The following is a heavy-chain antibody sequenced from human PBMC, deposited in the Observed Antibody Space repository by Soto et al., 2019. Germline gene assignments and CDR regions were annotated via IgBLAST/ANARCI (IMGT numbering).Heavy chain of an antibody. D-gene: IGHD3-3*01. Sequence: QVQLVESGGGVVQPGRSLRLSCAASGFTFSSYAMHWVRQAPGKGLEWVAVISYDGSNKYYADSVKGRFTISRDNSKNTLYLQMNSLRAEDTAVYYCARNYDFWSGQSCYFDYWGQGTLVTFSS. CDR1: GFTFSSYA. J-gene: IGHJ4*02. CDR2: ISYDGSNK. V-gene: IGHV3-30-3*01. CDR3: ARNYDFWSGQSCYFDY.